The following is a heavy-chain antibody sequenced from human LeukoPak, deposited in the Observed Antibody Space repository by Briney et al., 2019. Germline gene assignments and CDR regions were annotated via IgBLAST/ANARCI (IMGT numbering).Heavy chain of an antibody. CDR1: GGSISSYY. J-gene: IGHJ5*02. Sequence: PSETLSLTCTVPGGSISSYYWSWIQQPAGKGLEWIGRIYTSGSTNYNPSLKSRVTISVDKSKNQFSLKLSSVTAAGTAVYYCARDLYGSVNRVGNWFDPWGQGTLVTVSS. CDR2: IYTSGST. D-gene: IGHD3-10*01. V-gene: IGHV4-4*07. CDR3: ARDLYGSVNRVGNWFDP.